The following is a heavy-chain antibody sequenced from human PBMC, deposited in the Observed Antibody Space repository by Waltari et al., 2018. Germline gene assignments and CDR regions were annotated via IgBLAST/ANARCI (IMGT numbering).Heavy chain of an antibody. CDR2: INPSGGST. J-gene: IGHJ5*02. CDR1: GYTFTSYY. V-gene: IGHV1-46*01. Sequence: QVQLVQSGAEVKKPGASVKVSCKASGYTFTSYYMHWVRQAPGQGLEWMGIINPSGGSTSYAQKFQGRVTMTRDTSTSTVYMELSSLRSEDTAVYYCARDQRDYYDSSDDWFDPWGQGTLVTVSS. D-gene: IGHD3-22*01. CDR3: ARDQRDYYDSSDDWFDP.